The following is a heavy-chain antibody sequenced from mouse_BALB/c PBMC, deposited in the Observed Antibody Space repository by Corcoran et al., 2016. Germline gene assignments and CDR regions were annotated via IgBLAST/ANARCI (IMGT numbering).Heavy chain of an antibody. Sequence: QIQLVQSGPELKKPGETVKISCKASGYTFTNYGMNWVKQAPGKGLKWMGWINTYTGEPTYADDFKGRFAFSLETSASTAYLQINNHKNEDTATYFCARFYYDYRDFDYWGQGTTLTVSS. J-gene: IGHJ2*01. CDR2: INTYTGEP. CDR1: GYTFTNYG. V-gene: IGHV9-3-1*01. CDR3: ARFYYDYRDFDY. D-gene: IGHD2-4*01.